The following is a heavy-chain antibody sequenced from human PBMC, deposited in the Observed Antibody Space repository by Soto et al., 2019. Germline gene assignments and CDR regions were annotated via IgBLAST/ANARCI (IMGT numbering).Heavy chain of an antibody. CDR3: AKDSSRYYYGSGSYYTN. Sequence: GESLKISCAASGFTFSSYGMHWVRQAPGKGLEWVAVISYDGSNKYYADSVKGRFTISRDNSKNTLYLQMNSLRAEDTAVYYCAKDSSRYYYGSGSYYTNWGQGTLVTVSS. J-gene: IGHJ4*02. D-gene: IGHD3-10*01. V-gene: IGHV3-30*18. CDR2: ISYDGSNK. CDR1: GFTFSSYG.